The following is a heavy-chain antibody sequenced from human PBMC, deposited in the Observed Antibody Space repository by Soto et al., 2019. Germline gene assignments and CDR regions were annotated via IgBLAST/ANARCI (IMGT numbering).Heavy chain of an antibody. CDR1: GGSISSYY. CDR2: IYYSGST. CDR3: AGERITMVRGVINHAAFDI. D-gene: IGHD3-10*01. Sequence: SETLSLTCTVSGGSISSYYWSWIRQPPGKGLEWIGYIYYSGSTNYNPSLKSRVTISVDTSKNQFSLKLSSVTAADTAVYYCAGERITMVRGVINHAAFDIWGQGTMVTVSS. J-gene: IGHJ3*02. V-gene: IGHV4-59*01.